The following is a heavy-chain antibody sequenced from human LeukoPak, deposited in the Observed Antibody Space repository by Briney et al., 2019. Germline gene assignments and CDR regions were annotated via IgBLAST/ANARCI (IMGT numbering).Heavy chain of an antibody. CDR2: IIPIHGIA. V-gene: IGHV1-69*02. J-gene: IGHJ4*02. CDR1: RGTFSSYT. Sequence: SSVKVSCKASRGTFSSYTISWVPQAPGQGLEWMGRIIPIHGIANYAQKFQGRVTITADKSTSTAYMELSSLRSEDTAVYYCATRGILIVGATTPFDYWGQGTLVTVSS. CDR3: ATRGILIVGATTPFDY. D-gene: IGHD1-26*01.